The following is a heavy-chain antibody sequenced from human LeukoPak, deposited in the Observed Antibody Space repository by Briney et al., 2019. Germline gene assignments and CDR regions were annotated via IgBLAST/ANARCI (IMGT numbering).Heavy chain of an antibody. D-gene: IGHD3-22*01. CDR3: ARESYDSSGYYYGGGFDY. Sequence: PGGSLRLSCAASGFTFSSYWIHWVRQAPGKGLVWVSRIYSDATYYADSVKGRFTISRYNAKNPLYLQMNSLRAEDTAVYYCARESYDSSGYYYGGGFDYWGQGTLVTVSS. V-gene: IGHV3-74*01. CDR2: IYSDAT. J-gene: IGHJ4*02. CDR1: GFTFSSYW.